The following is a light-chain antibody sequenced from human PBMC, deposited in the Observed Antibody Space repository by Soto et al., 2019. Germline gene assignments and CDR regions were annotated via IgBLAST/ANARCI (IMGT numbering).Light chain of an antibody. CDR2: DVS. J-gene: IGLJ2*01. Sequence: ALTQPASVSGSPGQSITISCTGTSSDVGGYNYVSWYQQHPGKAPKLMIYDVSNRPSGVSNRFSGSKSGNTASLTISGLQAEDEADYYCSSYTSSSTVVFGGGTKLTVL. V-gene: IGLV2-14*01. CDR3: SSYTSSSTVV. CDR1: SSDVGGYNY.